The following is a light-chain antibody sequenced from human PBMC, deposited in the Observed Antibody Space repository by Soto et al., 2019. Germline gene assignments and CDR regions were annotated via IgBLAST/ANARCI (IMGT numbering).Light chain of an antibody. V-gene: IGKV1-16*02. CDR1: QAISNS. CDR2: AAS. CDR3: QQYNSYPYT. J-gene: IGKJ2*01. Sequence: DIQMTQSPSSLSASVGDRVTITRRASQAISNSLAWLQQKPGKAPKSLMYAASRLQSGVPAKFSGSGSGTDFTLIINSLQPEDFAIYYCQQYNSYPYTFGQGTKVDIK.